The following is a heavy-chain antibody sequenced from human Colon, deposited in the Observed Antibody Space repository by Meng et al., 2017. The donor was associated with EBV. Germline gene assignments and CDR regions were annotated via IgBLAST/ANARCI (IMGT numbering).Heavy chain of an antibody. Sequence: VQLGESGGGLVQPGGSLRLSCVASGLTFSSYWMHWVRQGPGQGLVWVSRINGDGSSTSYADSVKGRFTISRDNAKNALYLQMNNLKPEDTAMYYCTRVGDYAYKDWGQGTLVTVSS. CDR1: GLTFSSYW. CDR2: INGDGSST. CDR3: TRVGDYAYKD. V-gene: IGHV3-74*01. J-gene: IGHJ1*01. D-gene: IGHD4-17*01.